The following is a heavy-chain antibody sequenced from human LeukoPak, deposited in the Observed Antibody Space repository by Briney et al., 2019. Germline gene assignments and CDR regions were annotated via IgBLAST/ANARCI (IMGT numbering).Heavy chain of an antibody. D-gene: IGHD2-21*02. V-gene: IGHV3-30*18. J-gene: IGHJ4*02. CDR2: ISYDGSNK. Sequence: GGSLRLSCAASGFTVSSNYMSWVRQAPGKGLEWVAVISYDGSNKYYADSVKGRFTISRDNSKNTLYLQMNSLRAEDTAVYYCAKETHNVVVTAIPRPLDYWGQGTLVTVSS. CDR1: GFTVSSNY. CDR3: AKETHNVVVTAIPRPLDY.